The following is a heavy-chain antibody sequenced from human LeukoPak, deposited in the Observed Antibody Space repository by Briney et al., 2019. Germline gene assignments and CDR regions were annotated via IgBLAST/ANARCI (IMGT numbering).Heavy chain of an antibody. J-gene: IGHJ4*02. Sequence: GASVKVSCKASGYTFSGYYMHWVRQAPGQGLEWMGWNSNSGGTNYAQKFQGRVTMTRDTSISTTYMELTSLKSDDTAVYYCARDLARDGLSYFDYWGQGTLVTVSS. V-gene: IGHV1-2*02. D-gene: IGHD3-10*01. CDR2: NSNSGGT. CDR3: ARDLARDGLSYFDY. CDR1: GYTFSGYY.